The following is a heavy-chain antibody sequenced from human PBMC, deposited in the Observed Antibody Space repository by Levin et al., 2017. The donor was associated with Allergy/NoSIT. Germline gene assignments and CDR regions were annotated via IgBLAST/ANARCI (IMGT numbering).Heavy chain of an antibody. CDR3: AKKQGGTSGFSFDV. CDR2: ITGGGFNT. Sequence: GGSLRLSCAASGFTFSDYAMTWVRQAPGKGLECVSVITGGGFNTYYGDSVKGRFTVSRDNSKNTLYLELNSLRAEDTAVYYCAKKQGGTSGFSFDVWGQGTMVTVSS. D-gene: IGHD1-1*01. V-gene: IGHV3-23*01. CDR1: GFTFSDYA. J-gene: IGHJ3*01.